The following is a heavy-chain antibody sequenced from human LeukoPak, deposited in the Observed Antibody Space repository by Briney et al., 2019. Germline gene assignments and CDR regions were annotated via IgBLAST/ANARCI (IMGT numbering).Heavy chain of an antibody. D-gene: IGHD3-10*01. CDR2: IYYSGST. J-gene: IGHJ5*02. Sequence: SEILSLTCTVSGGSISSYYWSWIRQPPGKGLEWIGYIYYSGSTNYNPSLKSRVTISVDTSKNQFSLKLSSVTAADTAVYYCAKTMVRGTNWFDPWGQGTLVTVSS. V-gene: IGHV4-59*08. CDR1: GGSISSYY. CDR3: AKTMVRGTNWFDP.